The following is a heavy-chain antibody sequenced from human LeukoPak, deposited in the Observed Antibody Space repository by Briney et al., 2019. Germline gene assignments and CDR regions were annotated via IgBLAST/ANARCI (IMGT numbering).Heavy chain of an antibody. CDR1: TGSMRSYY. V-gene: IGHV4-4*07. D-gene: IGHD2/OR15-2a*01. CDR3: ARVRGHGDIWRSPAPRYTFYYMDV. J-gene: IGHJ6*04. CDR2: VSTSGNT. Sequence: PSETLSLTCTVSTGSMRSYYWSWIRQPVGKGLEWVGHVSTSGNTYYNPSLRSRVIVSIDTSQNQFSLNVYSVTAADTAVYYCARVRGHGDIWRSPAPRYTFYYMDVWGKGTTVIVSS.